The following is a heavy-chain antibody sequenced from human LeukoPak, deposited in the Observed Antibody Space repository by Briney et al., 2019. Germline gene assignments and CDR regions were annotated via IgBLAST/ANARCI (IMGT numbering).Heavy chain of an antibody. CDR2: INHSGST. Sequence: PSETLSLTCAVYGGSFSGYYWSWIRQPPGKGLEWIGEINHSGSTNYNPSLKSRVTISVDTSKNQFSLKLSSVTAADTAVYYCARGQGRTYSAYSSGWPEEFDYWGQGTLVTVSS. J-gene: IGHJ4*02. CDR1: GGSFSGYY. D-gene: IGHD6-19*01. CDR3: ARGQGRTYSAYSSGWPEEFDY. V-gene: IGHV4-34*01.